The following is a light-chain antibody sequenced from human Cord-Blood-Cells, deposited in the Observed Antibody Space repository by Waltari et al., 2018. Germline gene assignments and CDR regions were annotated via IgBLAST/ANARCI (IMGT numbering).Light chain of an antibody. CDR2: RNN. J-gene: IGLJ3*02. CDR3: AAWDDSLSGRV. Sequence: QSVLTQPPSASGTPGQRVTISCSGSSANIGSNYVSWYQQLPGTAPKLLIYRNNQRPAGVPVRFSGSKSGTSASLAISGLRSEDEAYYYCAAWDDSLSGRVFGGGTKLTVL. CDR1: SANIGSNY. V-gene: IGLV1-47*01.